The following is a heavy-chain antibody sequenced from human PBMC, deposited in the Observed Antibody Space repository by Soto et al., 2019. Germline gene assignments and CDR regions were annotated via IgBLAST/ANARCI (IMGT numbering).Heavy chain of an antibody. CDR3: ARHLAAGDY. CDR2: INPSGGST. J-gene: IGHJ4*02. Sequence: QVQLVQSGAEVKRPGASVKASCKASGYTFTSYYMHWVRQAPGQGLEWMGIINPSGGSTNYAQKFQGRLTVTRNTSTSTVYIELSSLRSEDTAVYYCARHLAAGDYWGQGTLVTVSP. CDR1: GYTFTSYY. V-gene: IGHV1-46*03. D-gene: IGHD6-13*01.